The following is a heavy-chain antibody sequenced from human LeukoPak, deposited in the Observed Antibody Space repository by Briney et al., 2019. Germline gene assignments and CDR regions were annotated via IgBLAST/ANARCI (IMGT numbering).Heavy chain of an antibody. CDR2: IYYSGST. Sequence: SDTLSLTCTVSGGSISSSSYYWGWIRQPPGKGLEWIGSIYYSGSTYYHPSLKSRVTISVDTSNNQFSLKLSPVTAADTAVYYCARDRGYCSSTSCYRDFDYWGQGTLVTVSS. D-gene: IGHD2-2*01. V-gene: IGHV4-39*02. J-gene: IGHJ4*02. CDR3: ARDRGYCSSTSCYRDFDY. CDR1: GGSISSSSYY.